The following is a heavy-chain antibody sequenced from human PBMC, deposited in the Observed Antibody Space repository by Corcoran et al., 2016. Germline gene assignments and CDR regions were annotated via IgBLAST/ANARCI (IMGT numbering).Heavy chain of an antibody. CDR2: IVVGSGNT. J-gene: IGHJ4*02. CDR3: AGGGGVEATLFDY. CDR1: GFTFTSSA. V-gene: IGHV1-58*01. D-gene: IGHD1-26*01. Sequence: QMQLVQSGPEVKKPGTSVKVSCKASGFTFTSSAVQWVRQARGQRLEWIGWIVVGSGNTNYAQKFRERVTITRDMSTSTAYMELSSLRSEDAAVYYGAGGGGVEATLFDYWGQGTLVTVSS.